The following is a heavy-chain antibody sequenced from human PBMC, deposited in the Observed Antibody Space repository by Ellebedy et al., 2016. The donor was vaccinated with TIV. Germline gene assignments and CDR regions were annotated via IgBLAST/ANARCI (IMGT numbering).Heavy chain of an antibody. Sequence: SQTLSLTCAVYGGSFSGFYWSWIRQPPGKGLEWIGEINPSGSTNYNPSLKSRVTISVDTSKNQFSLKLSSVTAADTAVYYCARDTPPKGAVSTRAYGMDVWGQGTTVTVSS. J-gene: IGHJ6*02. CDR1: GGSFSGFY. D-gene: IGHD4-11*01. V-gene: IGHV4-34*01. CDR2: INPSGST. CDR3: ARDTPPKGAVSTRAYGMDV.